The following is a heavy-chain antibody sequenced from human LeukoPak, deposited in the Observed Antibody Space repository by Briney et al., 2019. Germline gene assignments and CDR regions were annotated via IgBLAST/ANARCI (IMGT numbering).Heavy chain of an antibody. D-gene: IGHD4-11*01. V-gene: IGHV5-51*01. J-gene: IGHJ4*02. CDR1: EYSFTNYW. Sequence: HGESLKISCKGSEYSFTNYWIGWVRQMPGKGLEWMGIIYPGDSDTRYGPSFQGQVTISADRSISTAYLQWSSLKASDTAMYYCARHRRSSIYSSFDYWGQGTLVTVSS. CDR3: ARHRRSSIYSSFDY. CDR2: IYPGDSDT.